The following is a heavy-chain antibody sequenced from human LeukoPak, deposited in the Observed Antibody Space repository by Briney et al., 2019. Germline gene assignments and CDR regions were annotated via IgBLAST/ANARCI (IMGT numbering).Heavy chain of an antibody. V-gene: IGHV4-59*01. J-gene: IGHJ5*02. CDR3: AKTVGVTAVFDP. Sequence: SETLSLTCTVSGASISSYYWSWIRQPPGKGLEWIGYIYSSGSTKYNPALKSRVTISLDTSKNQFSLKLNSVTAADTAVYYCAKTVGVTAVFDPWGQGTLVTVSS. CDR1: GASISSYY. CDR2: IYSSGST. D-gene: IGHD2-21*02.